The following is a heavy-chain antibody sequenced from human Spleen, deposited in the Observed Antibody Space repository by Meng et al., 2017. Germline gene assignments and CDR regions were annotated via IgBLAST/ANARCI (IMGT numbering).Heavy chain of an antibody. CDR2: IIPIFGTA. CDR1: GGTFSSYV. J-gene: IGHJ4*02. CDR3: ADLCSSTSCDVDY. V-gene: IGHV1-69*06. Sequence: QVQLWQSGAEVRKPGSSVKVSCKASGGTFSSYVISWVRQAPGQGLEWMGGIIPIFGTANYAQKFQGRVTITADKSTSTAYMELSSLRSEDTAVYYCADLCSSTSCDVDYWGQGTLVTVSS. D-gene: IGHD2-2*01.